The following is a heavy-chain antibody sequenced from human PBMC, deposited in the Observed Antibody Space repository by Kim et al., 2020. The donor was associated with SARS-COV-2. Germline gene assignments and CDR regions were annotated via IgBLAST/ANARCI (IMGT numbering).Heavy chain of an antibody. V-gene: IGHV3-33*01. CDR2: IWYDGSNK. D-gene: IGHD4-17*01. CDR3: VGGSPYGGNPGFFQH. CDR1: GFTFSSYG. Sequence: GGSLRLSCAASGFTFSSYGMHWVRQAPGKGLEWVAIIWYDGSNKNYADSVKGRFTITRDNYKNTLYVQMNRLRAEDTAVYYCVGGSPYGGNPGFFQHWGQGTLVTVSS. J-gene: IGHJ1*01.